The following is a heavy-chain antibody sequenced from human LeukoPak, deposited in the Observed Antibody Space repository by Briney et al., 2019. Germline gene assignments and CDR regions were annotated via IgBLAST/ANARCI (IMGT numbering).Heavy chain of an antibody. J-gene: IGHJ3*02. Sequence: GGSLRLSCAASGFSVSNYYMSWVRQAPGKGLEWVSVIRSDGNRHYADSVEGRFSISRDDSKNTIYLQMNSLRAEDTAVYYCAREENGGVYDDGFDIWGQGTMVTVSS. CDR2: IRSDGNR. CDR1: GFSVSNYY. V-gene: IGHV3-53*01. D-gene: IGHD5/OR15-5a*01. CDR3: AREENGGVYDDGFDI.